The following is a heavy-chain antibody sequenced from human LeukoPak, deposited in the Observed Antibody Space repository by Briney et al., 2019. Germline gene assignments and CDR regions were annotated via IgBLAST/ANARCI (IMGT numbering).Heavy chain of an antibody. CDR3: ARDTTMVTTGGFDY. Sequence: SETLSLTCAVYGGSFSGYYWSWIRQPPGKGLEWIGEINHSGSTNYNPSLKSRVTISVDTSKNQFSLKLSSVTAADTAVYYCARDTTMVTTGGFDYWGQGTLVTVSS. CDR1: GGSFSGYY. V-gene: IGHV4-34*01. D-gene: IGHD4-17*01. J-gene: IGHJ4*02. CDR2: INHSGST.